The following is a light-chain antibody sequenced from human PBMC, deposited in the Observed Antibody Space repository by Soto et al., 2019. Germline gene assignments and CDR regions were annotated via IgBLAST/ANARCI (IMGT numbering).Light chain of an antibody. V-gene: IGKV1-6*01. CDR1: QGIRND. J-gene: IGKJ1*01. CDR3: LQDYNYPRT. Sequence: AILMTQSPASLSASVGDRVTITCRASQGIRNDLGWYQQKPGQAPKLLIYAASSLQTGVPSRFRGSGSGTDFTLTISSLQPEDFATYYCLQDYNYPRTFGQGTKVEIK. CDR2: AAS.